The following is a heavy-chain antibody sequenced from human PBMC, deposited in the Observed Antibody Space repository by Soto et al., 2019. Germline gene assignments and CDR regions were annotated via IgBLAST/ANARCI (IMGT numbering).Heavy chain of an antibody. J-gene: IGHJ4*02. D-gene: IGHD1-26*01. CDR3: ARGWAYSATDY. CDR1: GGSFSGYY. CDR2: INHSGST. V-gene: IGHV4-34*01. Sequence: SETLSLTCAVYGGSFSGYYWSWIRQPPGKGLEWIGEINHSGSTNYNPSLKSRVTISVDTSKNQFSLKLSSVTAADTAVYYCARGWAYSATDYWGQGTLVTVSS.